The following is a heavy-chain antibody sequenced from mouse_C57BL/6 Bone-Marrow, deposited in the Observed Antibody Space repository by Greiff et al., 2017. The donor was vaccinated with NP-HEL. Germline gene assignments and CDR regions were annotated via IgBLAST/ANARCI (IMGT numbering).Heavy chain of an antibody. J-gene: IGHJ4*01. D-gene: IGHD1-1*01. CDR3: ARLVYYSLYYYAMDY. V-gene: IGHV5-15*01. CDR1: GFTFRDYG. Sequence: EVKLVESGGGLVQPGGSLKLSCAASGFTFRDYGMAWVRQAPRKGPEWVAFISNLAYSIYYADAVTGRFTISRENAKNTLYLEMSSLRSEDTAMYYCARLVYYSLYYYAMDYCGQGTSVTVSS. CDR2: ISNLAYSI.